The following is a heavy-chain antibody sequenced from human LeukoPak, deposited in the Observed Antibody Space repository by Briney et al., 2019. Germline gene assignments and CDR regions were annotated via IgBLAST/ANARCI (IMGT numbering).Heavy chain of an antibody. Sequence: QTLSLTCAISGDSISSKNAAWNWIRQSPSRGLEWLGRTYYRSKWYNEYAVSVKSRITINPNTSKNQFSLQLNSVTPEDTAVYYCARAVGYFDLWGRGTLVTVSS. CDR2: TYYRSKWYN. J-gene: IGHJ2*01. V-gene: IGHV6-1*01. CDR1: GDSISSKNAA. CDR3: ARAVGYFDL.